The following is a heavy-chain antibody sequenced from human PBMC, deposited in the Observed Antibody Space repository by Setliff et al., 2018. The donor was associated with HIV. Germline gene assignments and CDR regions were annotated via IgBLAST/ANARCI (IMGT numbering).Heavy chain of an antibody. CDR1: GYTFTDYY. J-gene: IGHJ4*02. CDR2: VNPKFGGT. D-gene: IGHD3-3*01. Sequence: GASVKVSCKASGYTFTDYYFHWVRQAPGQGLERMGWVNPKFGGTLYAQKFRGRVTMTRDMSINTVYLELSSLSSDDTAVYYCARDLSTHWSGYSLGFWGPGTLVTVS. V-gene: IGHV1-2*02. CDR3: ARDLSTHWSGYSLGF.